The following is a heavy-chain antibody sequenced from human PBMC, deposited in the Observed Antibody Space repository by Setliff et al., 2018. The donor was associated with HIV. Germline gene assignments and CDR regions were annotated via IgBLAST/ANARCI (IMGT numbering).Heavy chain of an antibody. V-gene: IGHV4-34*01. CDR1: GGPFSGYY. CDR2: INHSGST. J-gene: IGHJ6*03. Sequence: ETLSLTCAVYGGPFSGYYWSWIRQPPGKGLEWIGEINHSGSTNYNPSLKSRVTISVDTSKNQFSLKLSSVTAADTAVYYCARGANWNYEDYYYYMDVWGKGTTVTVSS. D-gene: IGHD1-7*01. CDR3: ARGANWNYEDYYYYMDV.